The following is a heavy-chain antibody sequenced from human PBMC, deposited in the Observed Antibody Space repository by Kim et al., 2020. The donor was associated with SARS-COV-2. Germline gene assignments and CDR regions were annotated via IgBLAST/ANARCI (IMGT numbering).Heavy chain of an antibody. CDR3: AKHNPFIRGRAYFYF. CDR2: IYYTGST. Sequence: SETLSLTCTVSGGSMSSSSYYWGWIRQTPGKGLEWIGSIYYTGSTYYNPSLQTRLTISVDSSKNQFSLKMTSLTAADSAVYYCAKHNPFIRGRAYFYFWG. J-gene: IGHJ4*01. CDR1: GGSMSSSSYY. V-gene: IGHV4-39*01. D-gene: IGHD1-26*01.